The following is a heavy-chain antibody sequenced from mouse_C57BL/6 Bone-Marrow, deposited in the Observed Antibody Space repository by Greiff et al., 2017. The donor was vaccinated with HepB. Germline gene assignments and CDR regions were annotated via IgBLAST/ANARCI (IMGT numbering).Heavy chain of an antibody. J-gene: IGHJ4*01. CDR2: IDPSDSYT. CDR3: ARSAPRHYYAMDY. V-gene: IGHV1-69*01. Sequence: VQLQQPGAELVMPGASVKLSCKASGYTFTSYWMHWVKQRPGQGLEWIGEIDPSDSYTNYNQKFKGKSTLTVDKSSSTAYMQLSSLTSEDSAVYYCARSAPRHYYAMDYWGQGTSVTVSS. CDR1: GYTFTSYW. D-gene: IGHD1-2*01.